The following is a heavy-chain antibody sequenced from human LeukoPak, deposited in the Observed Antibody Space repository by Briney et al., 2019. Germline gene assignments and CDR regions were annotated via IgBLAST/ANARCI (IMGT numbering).Heavy chain of an antibody. J-gene: IGHJ4*02. CDR3: ARAALYDYFFNY. CDR1: GFTFTSYD. V-gene: IGHV1-8*01. CDR2: MNPNNGNT. D-gene: IGHD5/OR15-5a*01. Sequence: ASVKVSCKASGFTFTSYDINWVRQASGQGLEWMGWMNPNNGNTGYAQRFQGRVTMTRDTSTSTVYMELSNLRSEDTAMYYCARAALYDYFFNYWGQGTLVTVSS.